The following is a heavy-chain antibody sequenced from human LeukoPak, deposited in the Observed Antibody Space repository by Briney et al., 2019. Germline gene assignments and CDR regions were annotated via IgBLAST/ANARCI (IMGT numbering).Heavy chain of an antibody. CDR2: IKKDGSEK. D-gene: IGHD3-10*01. V-gene: IGHV3-7*01. J-gene: IGHJ4*02. CDR3: AREKYYGSGSPIDY. CDR1: GFTFSNYW. Sequence: GRSLRLSRAASGFTFSNYWMTWGPEAAGHRLKWLANIKKDGSEKYYVDSVKGRFTISRDNAKNSLYLQTNSPSAEDTAVYYCAREKYYGSGSPIDYWGQGTQVTVSS.